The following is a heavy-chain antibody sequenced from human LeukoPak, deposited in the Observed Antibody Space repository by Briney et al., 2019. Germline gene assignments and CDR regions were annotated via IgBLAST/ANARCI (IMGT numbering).Heavy chain of an antibody. CDR3: AREFYYYDSSGYYGFGFDP. J-gene: IGHJ5*02. CDR1: GFTFRTYW. Sequence: QPGGSLRLSCAASGFTFRTYWMSWVRQAPGKGLEWVANIKQDGSEKYYVDSVKGRFTISRDNAKNSLYLQMNSLRAEDTAVYYCAREFYYYDSSGYYGFGFDPWGQGTLVTVSS. D-gene: IGHD3-22*01. CDR2: IKQDGSEK. V-gene: IGHV3-7*01.